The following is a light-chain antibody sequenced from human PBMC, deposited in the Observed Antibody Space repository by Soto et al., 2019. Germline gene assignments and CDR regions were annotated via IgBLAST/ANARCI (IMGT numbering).Light chain of an antibody. Sequence: DIVMTQSPLSLPVTPGEPASISCRSSQSLLHSNGYNYLDWYLQKPGQSPQLLIYLGSNRASGVPDRSSGSGSGTDFTLKISRVEAEDVGVYYCMQALQTLWTFGQGTKVEIK. CDR1: QSLLHSNGYNY. V-gene: IGKV2-28*01. CDR3: MQALQTLWT. CDR2: LGS. J-gene: IGKJ1*01.